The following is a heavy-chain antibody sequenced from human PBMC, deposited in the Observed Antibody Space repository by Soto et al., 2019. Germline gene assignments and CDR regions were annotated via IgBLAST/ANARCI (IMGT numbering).Heavy chain of an antibody. V-gene: IGHV1-18*01. CDR1: GYTFTSYG. CDR2: ISAYNGNT. D-gene: IGHD2-2*01. J-gene: IGHJ4*02. CDR3: ARDGEEYCSSTSCYYSDY. Sequence: ASVKVSCKASGYTFTSYGISWVRQAPGQGLEWMGWISAYNGNTNYAQKLQGRVTMTTDTSTSTAYMELRSLRSDDTAVYYCARDGEEYCSSTSCYYSDYWGQGTLVTVSS.